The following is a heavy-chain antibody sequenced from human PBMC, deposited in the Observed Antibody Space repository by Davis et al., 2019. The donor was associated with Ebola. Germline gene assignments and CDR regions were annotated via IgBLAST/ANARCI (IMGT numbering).Heavy chain of an antibody. CDR3: ARGVEYYDFWSGYYSYYYYGMDV. V-gene: IGHV4-34*01. J-gene: IGHJ6*02. Sequence: GSLRLSCAVYGGSFSGYYWSWIRQPPGKGLEWIGEIYHSGSTNYNPSLKSRVTISVDKSKNQFSLKLSSVTDADTAVYYCARGVEYYDFWSGYYSYYYYGMDVWGQGTPVTVSS. D-gene: IGHD3-3*01. CDR1: GGSFSGYY. CDR2: IYHSGST.